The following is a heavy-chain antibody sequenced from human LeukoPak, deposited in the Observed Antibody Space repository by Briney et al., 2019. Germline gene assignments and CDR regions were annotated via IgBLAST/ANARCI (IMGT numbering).Heavy chain of an antibody. D-gene: IGHD3-16*01. CDR3: AKDINWGVFYYFDY. CDR2: ISGSGGST. J-gene: IGHJ4*02. CDR1: GFTFSSYA. V-gene: IGHV3-23*01. Sequence: GGSLRLSCAASGFTFSSYAMSWVRQAPGKGLEWVSAISGSGGSTYYADPVKGRFTISRDNSKNTLYLQMNSLRAEDTAVYYCAKDINWGVFYYFDYWGQGTLVTVSS.